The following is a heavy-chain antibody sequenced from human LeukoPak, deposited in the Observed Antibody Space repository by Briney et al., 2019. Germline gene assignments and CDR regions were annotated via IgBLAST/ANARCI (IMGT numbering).Heavy chain of an antibody. CDR2: IYYRIIP. V-gene: IGHV4-31*03. CDR1: SDPIYSGGYF. J-gene: IGHJ4*02. Sequence: PSHTLSLTCTVSSDPIYSGGYFCRSIRQHPGKGLQRIGYIYYRIIPYHNQSLKSRVTISVDTSKNQFSLKLSSVTAADTAVYYCAAGYDYRTTFDYWGQGTRVTVSS. D-gene: IGHD5-12*01. CDR3: AAGYDYRTTFDY.